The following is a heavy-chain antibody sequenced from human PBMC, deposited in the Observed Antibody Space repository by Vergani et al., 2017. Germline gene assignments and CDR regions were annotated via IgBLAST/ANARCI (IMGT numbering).Heavy chain of an antibody. CDR1: GFTFSSYS. CDR2: ISSSSSYI. Sequence: EVQLVESGGGLVQPGGSLRLSCAASGFTFSSYSMNWVRQAPGKGLEWVSSISSSSSYIYYADSVKGRFTISRDNAKNSLYLQMNSLRAEDTAVYYCAREVRGYSGYDYDNDYWGQGTLVTVSS. J-gene: IGHJ4*02. D-gene: IGHD5-12*01. CDR3: AREVRGYSGYDYDNDY. V-gene: IGHV3-21*01.